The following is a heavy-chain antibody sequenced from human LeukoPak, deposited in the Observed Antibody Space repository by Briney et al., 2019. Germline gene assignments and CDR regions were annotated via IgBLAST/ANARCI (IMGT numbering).Heavy chain of an antibody. Sequence: ASVKVSCKASGYTFTSYDMNWVRQATGQGLEWMGWMNPNSGNTGYAQKFQGRVTMTRNTSISTAYMELSSLRSEDTAVYYCARGSNGYPLANIWGQGTMVTVSS. V-gene: IGHV1-8*01. J-gene: IGHJ3*02. CDR2: MNPNSGNT. D-gene: IGHD3-22*01. CDR1: GYTFTSYD. CDR3: ARGSNGYPLANI.